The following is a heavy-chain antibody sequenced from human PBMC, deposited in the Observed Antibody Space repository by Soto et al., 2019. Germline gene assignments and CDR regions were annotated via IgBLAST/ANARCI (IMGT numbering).Heavy chain of an antibody. J-gene: IGHJ3*02. CDR1: GFTFDDYA. CDR2: ISWNSGSI. V-gene: IGHV3-9*01. Sequence: PGGSLRLSCAASGFTFDDYAMHWVRQAPGKGLEWVSGISWNSGSIGYADSVKGRFTISRDNAKNSLYLQMNSLRAEDTALYYCAKDRSLVDYGDAFDIWGQGTMVT. CDR3: AKDRSLVDYGDAFDI. D-gene: IGHD4-17*01.